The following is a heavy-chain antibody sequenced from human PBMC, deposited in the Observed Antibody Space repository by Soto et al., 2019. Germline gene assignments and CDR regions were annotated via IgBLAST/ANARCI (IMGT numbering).Heavy chain of an antibody. V-gene: IGHV3-74*01. D-gene: IGHD6-19*01. J-gene: IGHJ5*02. CDR2: INSDGSST. CDR3: ARDERPYSTRWFIVRWFDP. CDR1: GFTFISYL. Sequence: GGSLRLSCAACGFTFISYLMHWVCQAPGEGLVWVSRINSDGSSTSYADSVKGRFTISRDNAKNTLYLQMNSLRAEDTAVYYCARDERPYSTRWFIVRWFDPWGQGTLVTVSS.